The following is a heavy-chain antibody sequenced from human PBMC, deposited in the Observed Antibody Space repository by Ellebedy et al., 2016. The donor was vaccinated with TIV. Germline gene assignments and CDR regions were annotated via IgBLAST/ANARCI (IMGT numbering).Heavy chain of an antibody. J-gene: IGHJ4*02. V-gene: IGHV4-31*03. CDR3: ARGPPPRRITMVRGGYFFDY. CDR2: IYYSGST. Sequence: MPSETLSLTCTVSGGSISTSSHYWGWIRQHPGKGLEWIGYIYYSGSTYYNPSLKSRVTISVDTSKNQFSLKLTSVSAADTSVYFCARGPPPRRITMVRGGYFFDYWGQGTLVTVSS. CDR1: GGSISTSSHY. D-gene: IGHD3-10*01.